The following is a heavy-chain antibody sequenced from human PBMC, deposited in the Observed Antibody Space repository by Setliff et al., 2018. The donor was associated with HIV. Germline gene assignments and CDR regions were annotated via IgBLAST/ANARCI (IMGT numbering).Heavy chain of an antibody. Sequence: ASVKVSCKASGYTFTGYYMHWVRQAPGQGLEWMGWINPNSGGTNYAQKFQGRVTMARDTSISTAYLELTRLTSDDTAVYYCARGNGRGYYYYMDVWGKGTTVTVSS. CDR1: GYTFTGYY. CDR3: ARGNGRGYYYYMDV. V-gene: IGHV1-2*02. CDR2: INPNSGGT. D-gene: IGHD1-1*01. J-gene: IGHJ6*03.